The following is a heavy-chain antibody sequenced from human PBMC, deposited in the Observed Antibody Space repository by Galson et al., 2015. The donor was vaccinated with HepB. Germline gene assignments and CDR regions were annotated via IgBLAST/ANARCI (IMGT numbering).Heavy chain of an antibody. CDR2: ISYDGSNK. D-gene: IGHD3-22*01. V-gene: IGHV3-30-3*01. J-gene: IGHJ6*02. CDR3: ASDYYDSSGYYYGMDV. CDR1: GFTFSSYA. Sequence: SLRLSCAASGFTFSSYAMHWVRQAPGKGLEWVAVISYDGSNKYYADSVKGRFTISRDNSKNTLYLQMNSLRAEDTAVYYCASDYYDSSGYYYGMDVWGQGTTVTVSS.